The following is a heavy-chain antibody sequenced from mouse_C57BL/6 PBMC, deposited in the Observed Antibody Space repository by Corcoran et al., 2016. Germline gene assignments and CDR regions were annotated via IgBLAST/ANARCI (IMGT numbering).Heavy chain of an antibody. J-gene: IGHJ2*01. CDR2: IYPGSGNT. D-gene: IGHD2-5*01. CDR3: ARTLDSNYVTGGY. CDR1: GYTFTDYY. Sequence: QIQLQQSGPELVKPGASVKISCKASGYTFTDYYINWVKQRPGQGLAWIGWIYPGSGNTKYNEKFKGKTTLAVDTSSSTAYMQLSILTSEDSAVYFCARTLDSNYVTGGYWGQGTTLTVSS. V-gene: IGHV1-84*01.